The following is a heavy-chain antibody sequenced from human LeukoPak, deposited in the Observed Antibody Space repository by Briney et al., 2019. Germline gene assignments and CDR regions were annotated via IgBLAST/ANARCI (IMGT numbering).Heavy chain of an antibody. CDR3: ARDEDYVWGSYRLDY. CDR1: GFTFSTYW. CDR2: ISSSSSYI. Sequence: GGSLRLSCAASGFTFSTYWMSWVRQAPGKGLEWVSSISSSSSYIYYADSVKGRFTISRDNSKNSLYLQMNSLRAEDTAVYYCARDEDYVWGSYRLDYWGQGTLVTVSS. V-gene: IGHV3-21*01. J-gene: IGHJ4*02. D-gene: IGHD3-16*02.